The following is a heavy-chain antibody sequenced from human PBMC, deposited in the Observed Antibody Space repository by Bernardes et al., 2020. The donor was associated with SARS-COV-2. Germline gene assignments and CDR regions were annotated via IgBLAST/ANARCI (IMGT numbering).Heavy chain of an antibody. CDR2: INEDGSQK. CDR1: GFIFSDFW. D-gene: IGHD6-19*01. J-gene: IGHJ6*02. Sequence: GGSLRLSRAASGFIFSDFWMTWVRQAPGKGLEWVANINEDGSQKYYVDSVKGRFSISRDNAKNSLYLQLNSLRAEDTAVYYCARDDYGWGFPLRLGLWGQGTTVTVSS. CDR3: ARDDYGWGFPLRLGL. V-gene: IGHV3-7*01.